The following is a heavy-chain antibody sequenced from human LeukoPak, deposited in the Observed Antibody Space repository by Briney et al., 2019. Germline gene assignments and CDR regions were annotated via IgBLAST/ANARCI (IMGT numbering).Heavy chain of an antibody. CDR1: GYSFTSYW. Sequence: GESLKISCKGSGYSFTSYWIGWVRQMPGKGLEWMGIIYPGDSDTRYSPSFQGQVTISADKSISTAYLQWSSLKASDTAMYYCASIVGATIGGSDAFDIWGQGTMVTVSS. CDR2: IYPGDSDT. CDR3: ASIVGATIGGSDAFDI. D-gene: IGHD1-26*01. V-gene: IGHV5-51*01. J-gene: IGHJ3*02.